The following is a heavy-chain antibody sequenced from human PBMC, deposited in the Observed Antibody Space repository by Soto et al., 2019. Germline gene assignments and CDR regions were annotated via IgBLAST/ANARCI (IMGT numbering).Heavy chain of an antibody. D-gene: IGHD6-6*01. CDR2: ISYDGSNK. CDR1: GFTFSSYG. CDR3: ARDPEYSSSSGY. Sequence: QVQLVESGGGVVQPGRSLRLSCAASGFTFSSYGMHWVRQAPGKGLEWVAVISYDGSNKYYADSVKGRFTISRDNAKNTLYLQMNSLRAEDTAVYYCARDPEYSSSSGYWGQGTLVTVSS. J-gene: IGHJ4*02. V-gene: IGHV3-30*03.